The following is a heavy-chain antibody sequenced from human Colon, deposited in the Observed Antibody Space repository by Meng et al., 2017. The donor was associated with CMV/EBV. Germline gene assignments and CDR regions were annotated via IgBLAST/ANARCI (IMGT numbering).Heavy chain of an antibody. V-gene: IGHV3-11*01. Sequence: GGSLRLSCAASGFTFGDYYVSWIRQAPGKGLEWVSYISDTGHTLYYADSVRGRFTVSRDNAKSSLYLEMQSLRVEDTAVYYCARVGGNSDMDVWGQGTLVTVSS. J-gene: IGHJ4*02. CDR1: GFTFGDYY. D-gene: IGHD4-23*01. CDR2: ISDTGHTL. CDR3: ARVGGNSDMDV.